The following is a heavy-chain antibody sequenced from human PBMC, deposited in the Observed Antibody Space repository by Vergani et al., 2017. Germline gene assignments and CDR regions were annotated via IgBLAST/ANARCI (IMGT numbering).Heavy chain of an antibody. CDR2: IYYSRST. CDR3: ARDLGLKNPGGFDY. V-gene: IGHV4-31*03. Sequence: QVQLQESGPGLVKPSQTLSLTCTVSGGSISSVGYYWSWIRQHPGKGLEWIGYIYYSRSTYYNPSLKSRVTISVDTSKNQFSLKLSSVTAADTAVYYCARDLGLKNPGGFDYWGQGTLVTVSS. J-gene: IGHJ4*02. D-gene: IGHD3-16*01. CDR1: GGSISSVGYY.